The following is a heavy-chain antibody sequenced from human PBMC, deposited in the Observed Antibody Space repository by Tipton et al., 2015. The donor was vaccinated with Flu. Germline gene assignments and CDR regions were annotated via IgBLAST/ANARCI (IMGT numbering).Heavy chain of an antibody. CDR3: ARSPSYSGSGIYPYYFDD. CDR2: IYTSGST. D-gene: IGHD3-10*01. J-gene: IGHJ4*02. V-gene: IGHV4-4*07. CDR1: GGSMSSFY. Sequence: TLSLTCIVSGGSMSSFYWSWIRQPAGKGLEWIGRIYTSGSTIYHPSLKSRVTMSVDTSKNEFSLKLNSVTAADTAVYYCARSPSYSGSGIYPYYFDDWGQGTLVTVSS.